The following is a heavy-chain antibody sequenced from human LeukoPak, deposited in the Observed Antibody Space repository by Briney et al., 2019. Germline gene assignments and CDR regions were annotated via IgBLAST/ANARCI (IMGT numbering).Heavy chain of an antibody. Sequence: GGSLRLSCAASGFTVSSNYMSWVRQAPGKGLEWVSVLYSGGTTYYADSVKGRFTISRDNSKNTLYLQMNSLRAEDTAVYYCARSNDYSNYYDYWGQGTLVTVSS. CDR2: LYSGGTT. CDR1: GFTVSSNY. J-gene: IGHJ4*02. CDR3: ARSNDYSNYYDY. V-gene: IGHV3-53*01. D-gene: IGHD4-11*01.